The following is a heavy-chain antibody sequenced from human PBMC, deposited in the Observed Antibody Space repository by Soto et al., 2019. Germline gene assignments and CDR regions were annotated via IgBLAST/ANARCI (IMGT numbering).Heavy chain of an antibody. CDR2: ISGSGGST. J-gene: IGHJ4*02. D-gene: IGHD3-10*01. Sequence: PGGSLRLSCAASGFTFSSYAMSWVRQAPGKGLEWVSAISGSGGSTYYADSGKGRFTISRDNSKNTLYLQMNSLRAEDTAVYYCAKDKDYYGSGIRVLTLAYWGQGTLVTVSS. CDR3: AKDKDYYGSGIRVLTLAY. V-gene: IGHV3-23*01. CDR1: GFTFSSYA.